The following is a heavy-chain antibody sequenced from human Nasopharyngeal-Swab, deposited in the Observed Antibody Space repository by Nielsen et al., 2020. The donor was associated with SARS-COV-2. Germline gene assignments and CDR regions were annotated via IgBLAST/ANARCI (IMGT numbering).Heavy chain of an antibody. Sequence: GESLKISCAASGFTFSSHAMSWVRQAPGKGLEWVSAITGSGPTTYYADFVRGRFTMSRDNSQNTLYLQMNNLRAEDTAVYYCAKDRGYCSGATCYDSYYYLDFWGKGTTVTVSS. CDR1: GFTFSSHA. V-gene: IGHV3-23*01. CDR3: AKDRGYCSGATCYDSYYYLDF. J-gene: IGHJ6*03. D-gene: IGHD2-2*01. CDR2: ITGSGPTT.